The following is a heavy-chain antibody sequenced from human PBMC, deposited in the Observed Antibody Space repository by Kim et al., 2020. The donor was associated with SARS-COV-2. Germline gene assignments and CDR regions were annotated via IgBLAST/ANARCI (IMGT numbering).Heavy chain of an antibody. J-gene: IGHJ4*02. CDR3: TTDTRVYNWNYAELGESDY. D-gene: IGHD1-7*01. V-gene: IGHV3-15*01. Sequence: GRFTISRDDSKNTLYLQMNSLKTEDTAVYYCTTDTRVYNWNYAELGESDYWGQGTLVTVSS.